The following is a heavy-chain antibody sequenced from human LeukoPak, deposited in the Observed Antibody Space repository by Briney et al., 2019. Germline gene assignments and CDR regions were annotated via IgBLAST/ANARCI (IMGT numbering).Heavy chain of an antibody. CDR1: GFTFSTYG. CDR3: AKGSGGDCYSGLDY. V-gene: IGHV3-23*01. CDR2: ISGSDGRK. J-gene: IGHJ4*02. D-gene: IGHD2-15*01. Sequence: TGGSLRLSCAASGFTFSTYGMSWVRQAPGMGLEWVSGISGSDGRKYYADSVKGRFTISRDNSKNTLYLQMNSLRAEDTAVYYCAKGSGGDCYSGLDYWGQGTLVTVSS.